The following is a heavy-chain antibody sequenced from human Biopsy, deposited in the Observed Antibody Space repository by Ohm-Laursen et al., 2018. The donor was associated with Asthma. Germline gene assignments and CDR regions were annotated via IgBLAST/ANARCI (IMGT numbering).Heavy chain of an antibody. CDR3: AKDRDYDILTGPPGFDY. D-gene: IGHD3-9*01. CDR2: VSGSGGNT. J-gene: IGHJ4*02. V-gene: IGHV3-23*01. Sequence: SLRLSCAASGFTFSSYVMNWVRQAPGKGLEWVSTVSGSGGNTYYADSVKGRFTISRDNSKNTLYLQMNSLRAEDTAVYYCAKDRDYDILTGPPGFDYWGQGTLVTVSS. CDR1: GFTFSSYV.